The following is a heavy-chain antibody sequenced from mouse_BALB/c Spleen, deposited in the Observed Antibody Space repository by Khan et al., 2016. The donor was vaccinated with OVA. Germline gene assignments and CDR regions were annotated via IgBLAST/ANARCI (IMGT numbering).Heavy chain of an antibody. CDR3: TRGGVEGRFAF. J-gene: IGHJ3*01. CDR2: ISPNYGYA. D-gene: IGHD1-1*01. CDR1: GYTFTAFT. Sequence: QVQLKESGAELARPGVSVKISCTGSGYTFTAFTMHWVKQSHAQGLEWIGVISPNYGYATYNQKFKGKATMTVDKSSSAAYLELASLTSEDSAVYSWTRGGVEGRFAFWGQGTLVTVSA. V-gene: IGHV1S137*01.